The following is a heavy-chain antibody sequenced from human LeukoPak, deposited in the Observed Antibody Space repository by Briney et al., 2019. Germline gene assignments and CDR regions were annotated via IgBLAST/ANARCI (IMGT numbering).Heavy chain of an antibody. CDR1: EFTFSTYV. Sequence: GGSLRLSCSVSEFTFSTYVMHWVRQAPGKGLEYVSAISSNGDNTYYADSVKGRFTISRDNSKNTLYLQMSSLRADDTAVYYCVRGTGYWGQGTLVTVSS. CDR3: VRGTGY. V-gene: IGHV3-64D*06. CDR2: ISSNGDNT. J-gene: IGHJ4*02.